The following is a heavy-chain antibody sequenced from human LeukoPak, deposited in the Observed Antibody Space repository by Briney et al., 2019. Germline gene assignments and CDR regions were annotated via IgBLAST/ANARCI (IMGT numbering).Heavy chain of an antibody. Sequence: ASVKVSCKASGYTFTSYYMHWVRQTSGQGLEWMGIVNPSGGSTSYAQKFQGRVTMTRDTYTSTVYMELSSLRSEDTAVYYCASHHPYYYDSSGHHAFDIWGQGTMVTVSS. J-gene: IGHJ3*02. D-gene: IGHD3-22*01. CDR3: ASHHPYYYDSSGHHAFDI. V-gene: IGHV1-46*01. CDR2: VNPSGGST. CDR1: GYTFTSYY.